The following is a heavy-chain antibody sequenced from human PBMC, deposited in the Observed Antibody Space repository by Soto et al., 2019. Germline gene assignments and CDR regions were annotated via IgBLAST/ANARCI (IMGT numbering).Heavy chain of an antibody. V-gene: IGHV1-69*13. CDR1: GGAFSSYA. J-gene: IGHJ5*02. Sequence: GASVKVSCKASGGAFSSYAISWVRQAPGQGLEWMGGIIPIFGTANYAQKFQGRVTITADESTSTAYMELSSLRSEDTAVYYCAGDFGSGWYFSFDPWGQGTLVTVSS. D-gene: IGHD6-19*01. CDR3: AGDFGSGWYFSFDP. CDR2: IIPIFGTA.